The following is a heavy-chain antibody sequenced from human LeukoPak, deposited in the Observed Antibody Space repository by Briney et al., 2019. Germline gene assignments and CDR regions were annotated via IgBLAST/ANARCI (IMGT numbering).Heavy chain of an antibody. CDR3: AKGLSYGLFDY. CDR2: SGSGGAT. V-gene: IGHV3-23*01. J-gene: IGHJ4*02. D-gene: IGHD5-18*01. Sequence: SGSGGATFYADSVKGRFTISRDNSKNTLYLQMNSLRAEDTAVYYCAKGLSYGLFDYWGQGTLVTVSS.